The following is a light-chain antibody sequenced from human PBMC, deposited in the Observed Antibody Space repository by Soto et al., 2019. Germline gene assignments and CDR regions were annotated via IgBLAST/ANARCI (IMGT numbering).Light chain of an antibody. CDR3: QQSYNTTWT. V-gene: IGKV3-20*01. CDR2: GTS. J-gene: IGKJ1*01. Sequence: TQSPGTLSLSPGERATLSCRAVQSVTSIYLAWYQQKPGQAPRLLIYGTSFRASGIPDRFRGSGSGTDFTLTISSLEPEDSATYSCQQSYNTTWTFGQGTKVEIQ. CDR1: QSVTSIY.